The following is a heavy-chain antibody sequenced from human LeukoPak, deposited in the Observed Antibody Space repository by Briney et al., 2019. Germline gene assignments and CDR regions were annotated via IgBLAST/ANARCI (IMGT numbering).Heavy chain of an antibody. CDR1: GGSFSSYF. J-gene: IGHJ4*02. CDR2: IYYSGST. Sequence: SETLSLTCTVSGGSFSSYFWSWIRQPPGKGLEWIGYIYYSGSTHYNSSLKSRVTISLDTSRNQFSLKLSSVTAADTAVYYCAREVAGYYRYFDYWGQGTLVTVSS. V-gene: IGHV4-59*01. D-gene: IGHD3-22*01. CDR3: AREVAGYYRYFDY.